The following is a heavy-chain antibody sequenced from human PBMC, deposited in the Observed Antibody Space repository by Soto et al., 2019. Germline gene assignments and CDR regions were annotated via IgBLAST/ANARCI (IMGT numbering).Heavy chain of an antibody. Sequence: GGSLRLSCTASGFTFGDYAMSWFRQAPGKGLEWVGFIRSKAYGGTTEYAASVKGRFTISRDDSKSIAYLQMNSLKTEDTAVYYCTRVEYDFWSGYYIGGTGVNWGQGTLVTVSS. CDR3: TRVEYDFWSGYYIGGTGVN. J-gene: IGHJ4*02. CDR2: IRSKAYGGTT. V-gene: IGHV3-49*03. D-gene: IGHD3-3*01. CDR1: GFTFGDYA.